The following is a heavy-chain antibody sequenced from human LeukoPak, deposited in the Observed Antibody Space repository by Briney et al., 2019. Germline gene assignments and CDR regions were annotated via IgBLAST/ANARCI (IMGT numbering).Heavy chain of an antibody. CDR3: ARAFDFTDYYYAH. CDR2: INPNSGGT. J-gene: IGHJ4*02. D-gene: IGHD3-22*01. CDR1: GYTFNGYY. V-gene: IGHV1-2*02. Sequence: ASVKVSCKASGYTFNGYYMHWVRQAPGQGLEWMGWINPNSGGTNYAQKFQGRVTMTRDTSISTAYMELSRLRSDDTAVYYCARAFDFTDYYYAHWGQGTLVTVSS.